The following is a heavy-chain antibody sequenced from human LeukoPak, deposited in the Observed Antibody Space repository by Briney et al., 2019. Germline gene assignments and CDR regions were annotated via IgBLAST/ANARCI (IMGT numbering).Heavy chain of an antibody. Sequence: SDTLSLTCAVYGGSFSGHYWSWIRQPPGKGLEWIGEINHSGSTNSNPSLKSRVIISVDTSKNQFSLKLSSVTAADTAVYYCARGFVYNSSIAARNFDYWGQGTLVTVSS. D-gene: IGHD6-6*01. CDR3: ARGFVYNSSIAARNFDY. J-gene: IGHJ4*02. CDR2: INHSGST. CDR1: GGSFSGHY. V-gene: IGHV4-34*01.